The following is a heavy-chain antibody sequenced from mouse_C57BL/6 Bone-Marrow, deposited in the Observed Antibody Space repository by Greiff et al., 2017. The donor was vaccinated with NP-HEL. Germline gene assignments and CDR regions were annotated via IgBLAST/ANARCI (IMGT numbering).Heavy chain of an antibody. J-gene: IGHJ2*01. CDR3: PSQFPYYYGSSRGY. Sequence: EVKLVESGGGLVQPGESLKLSCESNEYEFPSHDMSWVRKTPEKRLELVAAINSDGGSTYYPDTMERRFIISRDNTKKTLYLQMSSLRSEDTALYYCPSQFPYYYGSSRGYWGQGTTLTVSS. CDR1: EYEFPSHD. CDR2: INSDGGST. D-gene: IGHD1-1*01. V-gene: IGHV5-2*01.